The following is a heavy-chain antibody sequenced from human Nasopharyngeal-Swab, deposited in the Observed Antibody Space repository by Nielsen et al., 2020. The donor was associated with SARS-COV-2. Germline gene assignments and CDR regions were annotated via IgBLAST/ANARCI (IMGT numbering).Heavy chain of an antibody. Sequence: ASVKVSCKASGYTFTSYYIHWVRQAPGQGLEWMGIINPSGGSTSHAQKFQGLVTMTRDTSTSTVYMELSSLRSEDTAVYYCAREMGYYGSGSYRPFDYWGQGTLVTVSS. CDR2: INPSGGST. V-gene: IGHV1-46*01. CDR3: AREMGYYGSGSYRPFDY. J-gene: IGHJ4*02. D-gene: IGHD3-10*01. CDR1: GYTFTSYY.